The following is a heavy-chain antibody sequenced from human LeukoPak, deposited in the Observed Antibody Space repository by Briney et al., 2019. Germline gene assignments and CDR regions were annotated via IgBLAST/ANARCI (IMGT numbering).Heavy chain of an antibody. CDR2: IYPGDSDT. CDR1: GYSFTSHW. Sequence: GESLKISCKGSGYSFTSHWIGWVRQMPGKGLEWMGIIYPGDSDTRYSPSFQGQVTISADKSISTAYLQWSSLKASDTAMYYCARQKDDYNNYIDYWGQGTLVTVSS. D-gene: IGHD4-4*01. J-gene: IGHJ4*02. CDR3: ARQKDDYNNYIDY. V-gene: IGHV5-51*01.